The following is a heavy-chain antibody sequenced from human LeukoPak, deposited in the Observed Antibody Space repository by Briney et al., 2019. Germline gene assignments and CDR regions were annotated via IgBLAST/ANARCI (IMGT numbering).Heavy chain of an antibody. CDR2: IYTSGST. D-gene: IGHD6-13*01. Sequence: SETLSLTCTVSGGSISSGSYYWSWLRQPAGKGLEWIGRIYTSGSTNYNPSLKSRVTISVDTSKNQFSLKLSSVTAADTAVYYCARDPRIAAAPDVRPWGQGTLVTVSS. CDR3: ARDPRIAAAPDVRP. CDR1: GGSISSGSYY. V-gene: IGHV4-61*02. J-gene: IGHJ5*02.